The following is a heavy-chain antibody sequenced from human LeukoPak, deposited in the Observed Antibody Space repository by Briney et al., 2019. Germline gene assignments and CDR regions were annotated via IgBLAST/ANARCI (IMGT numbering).Heavy chain of an antibody. J-gene: IGHJ4*02. Sequence: GGSLRLSCAASGFTFSDYAMSWVRQAPGKGLEWVSAISGSGGATYYADSVKGRFTISRDNSKNTLYLQMDGLRVEDTAVYYCAKVGAVAAVDYWGQGTLVTVSS. CDR3: AKVGAVAAVDY. CDR2: ISGSGGAT. D-gene: IGHD6-19*01. CDR1: GFTFSDYA. V-gene: IGHV3-23*01.